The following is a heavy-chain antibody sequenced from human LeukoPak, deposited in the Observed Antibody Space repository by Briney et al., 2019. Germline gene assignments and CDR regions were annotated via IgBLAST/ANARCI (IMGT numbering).Heavy chain of an antibody. J-gene: IGHJ4*02. Sequence: PGGSLRLSCAASGFIFSDYYMSWIRQAPGKGLEWVSYISSSSTCTAYADSVQGRFTISRDDAKNSLYLQITSLRAEDTAVYFCARAANTATGTPTLAIDYWGQGTLVTVSS. CDR1: GFIFSDYY. D-gene: IGHD6-13*01. CDR3: ARAANTATGTPTLAIDY. V-gene: IGHV3-11*05. CDR2: ISSSSTCT.